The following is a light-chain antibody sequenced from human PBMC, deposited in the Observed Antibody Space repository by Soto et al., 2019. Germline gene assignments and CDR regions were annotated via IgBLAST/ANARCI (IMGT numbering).Light chain of an antibody. V-gene: IGKV3-15*01. J-gene: IGKJ3*01. CDR3: QQYNNWPPGAT. CDR2: YAS. CDR1: LTFSNN. Sequence: DIVMTQSRPTLSVSPGESGTLSCWSSLTFSNNLAWYQQKPGQAPRLLISYASTRATGIPARFSGTGSGKEFTLTISNLQSEDFAVYYCQQYNNWPPGATFGPGTKVDI.